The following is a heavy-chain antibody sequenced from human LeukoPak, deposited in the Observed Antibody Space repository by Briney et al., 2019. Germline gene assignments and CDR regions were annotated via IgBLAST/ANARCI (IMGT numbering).Heavy chain of an antibody. CDR2: ISSSSSYI. CDR3: ARDRDYHGSGGSAFDI. V-gene: IGHV3-21*01. Sequence: PGGSLRLSCAASGFTFSSYSMNWVRQAPGKGLEWVSSISSSSSYIYYADSVKGRFTISRGNAKNSLYLQMNSLRAEDTAVYYCARDRDYHGSGGSAFDIWGQGTMVTVSS. CDR1: GFTFSSYS. D-gene: IGHD3-10*01. J-gene: IGHJ3*02.